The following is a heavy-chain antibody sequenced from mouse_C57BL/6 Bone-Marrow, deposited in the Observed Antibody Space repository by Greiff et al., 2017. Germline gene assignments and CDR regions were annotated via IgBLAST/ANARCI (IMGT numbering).Heavy chain of an antibody. J-gene: IGHJ3*01. Sequence: QVQLQQPGAELVKPGASVKLSCKASGYTFTSYWMHWVKQRPGRGLGWIGRIDPNSGGTKYNEKFKSKATLAVDKPSSTAYMQLSSLTSEDSAVYYCARSRYYSNYVGLAYWGQVTLVTVSA. CDR1: GYTFTSYW. CDR3: ARSRYYSNYVGLAY. CDR2: IDPNSGGT. V-gene: IGHV1-72*01. D-gene: IGHD2-5*01.